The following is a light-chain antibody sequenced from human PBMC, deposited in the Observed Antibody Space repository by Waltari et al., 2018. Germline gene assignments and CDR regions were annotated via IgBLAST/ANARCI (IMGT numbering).Light chain of an antibody. CDR1: SSNLRAGYD. J-gene: IGLJ2*01. CDR2: GNS. Sequence: QSVLTPPPSVSGAPGQRVPIPCTGSSSNLRAGYDVPWSQQLPGTAPQLLIYGNSNRPSGVPDRFSGSKSGTSASLAITGLQAEDEADYYCQSYDSSLSGSNVFGGGTKLTVL. CDR3: QSYDSSLSGSNV. V-gene: IGLV1-40*01.